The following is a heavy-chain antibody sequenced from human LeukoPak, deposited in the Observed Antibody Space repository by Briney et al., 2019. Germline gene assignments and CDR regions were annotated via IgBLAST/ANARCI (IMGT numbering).Heavy chain of an antibody. CDR1: GFTFSSYA. CDR3: AEAEDIVVVPAAIPDY. Sequence: PGGSLRLSCAASGFTFSSYAMSWVRQAPGKGLEWVSAISGSGGSTYYADSVKGRFTISRDNSKNTLYLQMNSLRAEDTAVYYCAEAEDIVVVPAAIPDYWGQGTLVTVSS. CDR2: ISGSGGST. D-gene: IGHD2-2*02. J-gene: IGHJ4*02. V-gene: IGHV3-23*01.